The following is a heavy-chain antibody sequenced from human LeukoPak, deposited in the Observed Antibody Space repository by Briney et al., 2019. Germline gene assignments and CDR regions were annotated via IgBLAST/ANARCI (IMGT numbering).Heavy chain of an antibody. CDR1: GFTFSSYE. CDR3: ANTGDYYDSSGYYWASGGIDY. CDR2: ISGSGGST. Sequence: GGSLRLSCAASGFTFSSYEMNWVRQAPGKGLEWVSAISGSGGSTYYADSVKGRFTISRDNSKNTLYLQMNSLRAEDTAVYYCANTGDYYDSSGYYWASGGIDYWGQGTLVTVSS. D-gene: IGHD3-22*01. V-gene: IGHV3-23*01. J-gene: IGHJ4*02.